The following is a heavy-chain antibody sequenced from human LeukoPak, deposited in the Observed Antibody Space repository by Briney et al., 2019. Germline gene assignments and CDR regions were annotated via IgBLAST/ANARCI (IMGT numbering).Heavy chain of an antibody. V-gene: IGHV1-18*01. Sequence: ASVTVSCKASGYTFTSYGISWVRQAPGQGVEWMGWISAYNGNTNYAQKLQGRVTMTTYTSTSTAYMELSSLRSDDTAVYYCARVEGITIFGVVIRDYYYYGMDVWGQGTTVTVSS. J-gene: IGHJ6*02. D-gene: IGHD3-3*01. CDR2: ISAYNGNT. CDR1: GYTFTSYG. CDR3: ARVEGITIFGVVIRDYYYYGMDV.